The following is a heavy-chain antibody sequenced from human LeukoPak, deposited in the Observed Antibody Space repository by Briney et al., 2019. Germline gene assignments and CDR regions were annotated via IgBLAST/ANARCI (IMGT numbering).Heavy chain of an antibody. CDR3: ARIAVTYTFDY. V-gene: IGHV3-21*01. CDR2: ISYSSSYI. D-gene: IGHD4-17*01. Sequence: GGSLRLSCAASGFTFDDYTMHWVRQAPGKGLEWVSSISYSSSYIYYADSVKGRFTISRDNAKNSLYLQMNSLRAEDTAVYYCARIAVTYTFDYWGQGTLVTVSS. J-gene: IGHJ4*02. CDR1: GFTFDDYT.